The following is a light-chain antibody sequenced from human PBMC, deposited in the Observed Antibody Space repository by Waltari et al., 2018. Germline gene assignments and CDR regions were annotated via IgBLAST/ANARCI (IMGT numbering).Light chain of an antibody. J-gene: IGKJ4*01. V-gene: IGKV4-1*01. Sequence: DIVMTQSPDTLAVSLGERATINCTTSPSVLYRSNNKKYLAWYQQKPGQPPKLLIYWASTRDSGVPDRFIGSGSGTEFTLTIRSLQAEDVAVYYCQQYVRTPSLTFGGGTKVEI. CDR1: PSVLYRSNNKKY. CDR3: QQYVRTPSLT. CDR2: WAS.